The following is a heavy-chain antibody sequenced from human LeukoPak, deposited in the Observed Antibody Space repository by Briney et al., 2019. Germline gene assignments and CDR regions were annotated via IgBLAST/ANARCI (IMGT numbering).Heavy chain of an antibody. CDR1: GGSITSSNW. Sequence: PAGTLSLTCAVSGGSITSSNWWTWVRQPPGKRLEWIGEIYHSGSTNYNPSLKSRVTISVDKSNNQFSLRLNPVTAADTAVYYCARNAGNSDVDYWGQGTLVTVSS. V-gene: IGHV4-4*02. J-gene: IGHJ4*02. CDR2: IYHSGST. CDR3: ARNAGNSDVDY. D-gene: IGHD4-23*01.